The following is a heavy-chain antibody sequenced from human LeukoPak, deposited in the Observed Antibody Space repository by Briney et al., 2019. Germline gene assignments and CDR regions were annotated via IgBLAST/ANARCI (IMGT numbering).Heavy chain of an antibody. D-gene: IGHD6-13*01. J-gene: IGHJ3*02. CDR1: GYTFTSYY. Sequence: GASVKVSCKASGYTFTSYYMHWVRQAPGQGLEWMGIINPSGGSTSCAQKFQGRVTMTRDTSTSTVYMELSSLRSEDTAVYYCARIAAAGTWAFDIWGQGTMVTVSP. V-gene: IGHV1-46*03. CDR2: INPSGGST. CDR3: ARIAAAGTWAFDI.